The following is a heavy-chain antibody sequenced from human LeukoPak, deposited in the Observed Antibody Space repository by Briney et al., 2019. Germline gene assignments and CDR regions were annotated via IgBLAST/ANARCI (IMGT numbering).Heavy chain of an antibody. V-gene: IGHV3-48*04. CDR1: GFSFTTYS. Sequence: QPGGFLRLSCAASGFSFTTYSMIWLRQAPGKGLEGVSYISKGSETIYYADSVKGRFTISRDNSKNSLYLQMTSQRVDDTAIYFCAREGEFTTHIDHWGQGALVTVSS. D-gene: IGHD3-16*01. CDR3: AREGEFTTHIDH. CDR2: ISKGSETI. J-gene: IGHJ4*02.